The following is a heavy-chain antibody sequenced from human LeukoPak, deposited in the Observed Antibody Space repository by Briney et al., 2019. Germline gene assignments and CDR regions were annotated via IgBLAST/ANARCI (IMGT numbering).Heavy chain of an antibody. J-gene: IGHJ3*02. D-gene: IGHD3-22*01. CDR3: AEGGNYDTSGYPGRLAFDI. CDR2: TYYRSNWYN. Sequence: SQTLSLTCALSGDSVSSNSAAWNWIRQSPSRGLEWLGRTYYRSNWYNDYAVSVKSRITINPDTSKNQFSLQLNSVTPEDTAVYYCAEGGNYDTSGYPGRLAFDIWGQGTMVTVSS. V-gene: IGHV6-1*01. CDR1: GDSVSSNSAA.